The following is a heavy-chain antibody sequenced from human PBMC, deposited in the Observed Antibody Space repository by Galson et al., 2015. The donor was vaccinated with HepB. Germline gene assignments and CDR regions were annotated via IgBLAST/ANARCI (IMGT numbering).Heavy chain of an antibody. J-gene: IGHJ4*02. Sequence: ETLSLTCTVSGGSSSSYYWIWIRQPPGKGLEWIGYIYYSGNTNYNPSLKSRVTISVDTSKNQFSLKVSSVTAADTAVYYCARGKYYGSELSALLDYWGQGTLVTVSS. CDR3: ARGKYYGSELSALLDY. D-gene: IGHD3-10*01. V-gene: IGHV4-59*01. CDR1: GGSSSSYY. CDR2: IYYSGNT.